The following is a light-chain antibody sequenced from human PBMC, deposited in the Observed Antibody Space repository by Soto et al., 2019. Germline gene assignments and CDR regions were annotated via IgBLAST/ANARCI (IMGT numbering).Light chain of an antibody. J-gene: IGKJ4*01. CDR3: QHYGTSPPALT. V-gene: IGKV3-20*01. Sequence: DIVLTQSPGTLSLPPGERAILSCSASQSVSSSHLAWYQQKPGQAPRLLIYGASSRATGIPDRFNGSGSGTDFSLTISRLEPEDFAVYYCQHYGTSPPALTFGGGTKVEIK. CDR1: QSVSSSH. CDR2: GAS.